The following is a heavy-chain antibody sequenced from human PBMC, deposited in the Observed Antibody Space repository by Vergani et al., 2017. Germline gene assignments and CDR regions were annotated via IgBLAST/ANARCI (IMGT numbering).Heavy chain of an antibody. CDR3: TRDYSETRFSGSGGRNFDS. CDR2: IIPGLGVR. Sequence: QVQLVQSGAEVKKPASSVKVSCQASGDTFSTYPLSWVRQASGHGLEWMGRIIPGLGVRDVAQKFQGRVTITADKYTNTAYMEVSGLTSDDTAVYYCTRDYSETRFSGSGGRNFDSWGQGTLSTVSS. D-gene: IGHD4-17*01. J-gene: IGHJ4*02. V-gene: IGHV1-69*02. CDR1: GDTFSTYP.